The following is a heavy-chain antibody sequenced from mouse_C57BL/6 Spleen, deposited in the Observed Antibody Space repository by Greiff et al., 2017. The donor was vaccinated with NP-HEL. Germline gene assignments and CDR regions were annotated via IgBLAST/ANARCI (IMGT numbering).Heavy chain of an antibody. CDR3: ARWARYDGWYDFDY. J-gene: IGHJ2*01. CDR2: IYPGDGYT. V-gene: IGHV1-82*01. Sequence: VMLQQSGAELVKPGASVKISCKASGYAFSSSWMHWVKQRPGQGLEWIGRIYPGDGYTKYNGKFKGKATLPADKSSSTSYMQLSSLTSEDSAVYVGARWARYDGWYDFDYWGQGTTLTVSS. D-gene: IGHD1-1*02. CDR1: GYAFSSSW.